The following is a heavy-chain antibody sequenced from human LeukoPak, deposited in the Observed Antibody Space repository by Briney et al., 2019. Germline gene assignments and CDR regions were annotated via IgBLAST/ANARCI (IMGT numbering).Heavy chain of an antibody. Sequence: SQTLSLTCAISGDSVSSNSAAWNWLRQSPSRGLEWLGRTYYRSKWYNDYTVSVKSRITINPDTSKNQFSLQLNSVTPEDTAVYYCAREVVVPAAIDYYYMDVWGKGTTVTVSS. CDR1: GDSVSSNSAA. J-gene: IGHJ6*03. CDR3: AREVVVPAAIDYYYMDV. D-gene: IGHD2-2*02. CDR2: TYYRSKWYN. V-gene: IGHV6-1*01.